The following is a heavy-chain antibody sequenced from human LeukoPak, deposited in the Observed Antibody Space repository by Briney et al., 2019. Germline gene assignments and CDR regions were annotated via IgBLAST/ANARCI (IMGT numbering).Heavy chain of an antibody. D-gene: IGHD6-19*01. CDR3: ASVIAVAEYDY. CDR1: GFTFSSYS. V-gene: IGHV3-48*01. J-gene: IGHJ4*02. Sequence: PGGSLRLSCAASGFTFSSYSMNWVRQAPGKGLEWVSYISSSSSTIYYADSVKGRFTISRDNAKNSLYLQMSSLRAEDTAVYYCASVIAVAEYDYWGQGTLVTVSS. CDR2: ISSSSSTI.